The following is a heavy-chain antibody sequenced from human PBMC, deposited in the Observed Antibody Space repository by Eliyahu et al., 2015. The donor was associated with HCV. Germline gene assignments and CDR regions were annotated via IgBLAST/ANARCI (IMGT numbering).Heavy chain of an antibody. CDR3: ASGGGGIAVAGTGGWFDP. CDR1: GGSXXTYY. V-gene: IGHV4-59*01. CDR2: IHYSVST. J-gene: IGHJ5*02. Sequence: QVQLQESGPGLVKPSETLSLTXTXSGGSXXTYYWSWIRQPPGKGLEWIGYIHYSVSTNYHPSLKSRVTISVDTSKNQFSLNLTSVTAADTAVYYCASGGGGIAVAGTGGWFDPWGQGTLVTVSS. D-gene: IGHD6-19*01.